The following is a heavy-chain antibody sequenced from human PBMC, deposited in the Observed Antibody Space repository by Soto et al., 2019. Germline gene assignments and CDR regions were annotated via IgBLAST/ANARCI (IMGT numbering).Heavy chain of an antibody. CDR1: GDSVSSSHYY. D-gene: IGHD6-19*01. V-gene: IGHV4-39*01. J-gene: IGHJ4*02. CDR3: ARHPTFSGWEYYFGY. Sequence: QLQLQESGPGLVKPSETLSVTCTVSGDSVSSSHYYWGWIRLPPGKGLEWIGSVYYSGSTYYNPSLKSRVTLSVDTSKNQFSLKLSSVTAADAAIYYCARHPTFSGWEYYFGYWGQGTLVTVSS. CDR2: VYYSGST.